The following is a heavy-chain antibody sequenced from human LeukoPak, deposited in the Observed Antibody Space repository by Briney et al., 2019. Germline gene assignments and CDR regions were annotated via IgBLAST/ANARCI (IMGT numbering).Heavy chain of an antibody. CDR1: GFTFSSYS. D-gene: IGHD2-2*01. CDR3: AKVNYYQPYF. V-gene: IGHV3-21*04. J-gene: IGHJ4*02. Sequence: GGSLRLSCAASGFTFSSYSMNWVRQAPGKGLEWVSSISSSSSYIYYADSVKGRFTISRDNAKNSLYLQLNSLRVDDTAVYYCAKVNYYQPYFWGQGTLVTVSS. CDR2: ISSSSSYI.